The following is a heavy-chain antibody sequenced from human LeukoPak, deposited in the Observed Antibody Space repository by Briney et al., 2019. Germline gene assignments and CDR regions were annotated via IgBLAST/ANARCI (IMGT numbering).Heavy chain of an antibody. J-gene: IGHJ4*02. D-gene: IGHD1-26*01. Sequence: GGSLRLSCAASGFTLSSYWMSWVRQAPGKGLEWVANIKQDGSEKYYVDSVKGRFTISRDNAKNSLYLQMNRLRAEDTAVYYFAREGSQSASGTYPGNDWGQGTLVTVSS. V-gene: IGHV3-7*01. CDR1: GFTLSSYW. CDR2: IKQDGSEK. CDR3: AREGSQSASGTYPGND.